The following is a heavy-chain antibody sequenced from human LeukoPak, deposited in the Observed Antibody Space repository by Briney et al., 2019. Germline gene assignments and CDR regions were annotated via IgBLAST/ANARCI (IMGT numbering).Heavy chain of an antibody. CDR1: GYTFTSYD. CDR2: MNPNSGNT. J-gene: IGHJ6*02. Sequence: ASVKVSCKASGYTFTSYDINWVRQATGQGLEWMGWMNPNSGNTGYVQKFQGRVTMTRNTSISTAYMELSSLRSEDTAVYYCRRAHYYYGMDVWGQGTTVTVSS. CDR3: RRAHYYYGMDV. V-gene: IGHV1-8*01.